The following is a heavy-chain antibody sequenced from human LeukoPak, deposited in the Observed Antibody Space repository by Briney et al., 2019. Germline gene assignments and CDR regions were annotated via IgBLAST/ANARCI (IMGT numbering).Heavy chain of an antibody. Sequence: GGAPRLSCAASGFTFSDEYMSWIRQAPGKGLEWVSYISNSGTYTNYADSVRGRFTISRDNAKHSLYLQMNSLRAEDTAVYYCARSRGAGPGAYFDYWGQGTLVTVSS. D-gene: IGHD6-19*01. V-gene: IGHV3-11*03. CDR2: ISNSGTYT. CDR1: GFTFSDEY. J-gene: IGHJ4*02. CDR3: ARSRGAGPGAYFDY.